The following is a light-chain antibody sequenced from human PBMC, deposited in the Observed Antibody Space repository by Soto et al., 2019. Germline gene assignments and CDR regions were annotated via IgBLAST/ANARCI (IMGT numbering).Light chain of an antibody. J-gene: IGKJ1*01. CDR3: QQSYSTPWT. Sequence: DIQMTQSPSSLSASVGDRVTITCRASQSISTYLNWYQQKPGKAPKLLIYGASSLQSGVPSMFTGSGSGTDFTLTISSLQPADFATYHCQQSYSTPWTFGQGTKVEIK. CDR2: GAS. CDR1: QSISTY. V-gene: IGKV1-39*01.